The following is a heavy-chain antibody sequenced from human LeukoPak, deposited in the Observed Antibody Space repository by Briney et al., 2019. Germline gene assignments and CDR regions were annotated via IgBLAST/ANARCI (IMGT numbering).Heavy chain of an antibody. CDR1: GDSISNDY. CDR2: IYYSGST. D-gene: IGHD2-21*02. CDR3: ARSSAFCGGDCHGWWLDP. J-gene: IGHJ5*02. Sequence: SETLSLTCTVSGDSISNDYWSWIRQSPGKALEWIGYIYYSGSTNYNPSLKSRVTISVDTSKNQFSLKLSSVTAADTAVYYCARSSAFCGGDCHGWWLDPWGQGTLVTVSS. V-gene: IGHV4-59*12.